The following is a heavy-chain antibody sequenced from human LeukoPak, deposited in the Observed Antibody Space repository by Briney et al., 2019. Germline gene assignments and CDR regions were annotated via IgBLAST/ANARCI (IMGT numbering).Heavy chain of an antibody. D-gene: IGHD2-15*01. CDR1: GYTFTSYG. CDR3: ARDHCSGGSCLYYFDY. CDR2: ISAYNGNT. V-gene: IGHV1-18*01. Sequence: ASVKVSCKASGYTFTSYGISWVRQAPGQGLEWMGWISAYNGNTNYAQKLQGRVTMTTDTSTSTAYMELRSLRSDDTAVYYCARDHCSGGSCLYYFDYWGQGTLVTVSS. J-gene: IGHJ4*02.